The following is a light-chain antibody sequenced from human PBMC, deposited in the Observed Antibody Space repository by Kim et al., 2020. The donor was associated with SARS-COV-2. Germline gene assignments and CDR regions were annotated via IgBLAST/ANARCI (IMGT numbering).Light chain of an antibody. CDR1: QSGSSN. CDR2: GAS. CDR3: QQYNDWPPIT. Sequence: PGERVTLSCRASQSGSSNLVGYQQKPGQAPRLLIYGASTRATGIPARFSGSGSGTEFTLTISSLQSEDFAVYYCQQYNDWPPITFGRGTRLEIK. V-gene: IGKV3-15*01. J-gene: IGKJ5*01.